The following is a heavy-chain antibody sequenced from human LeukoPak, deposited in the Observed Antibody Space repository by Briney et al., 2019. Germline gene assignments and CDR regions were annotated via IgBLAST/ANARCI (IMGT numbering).Heavy chain of an antibody. V-gene: IGHV1-69*04. Sequence: GASVKVSCKASGGTFDNYAVNWVREAPGLGLEWMGRIIPMLGKTNSAQKFQDRVTFTADKSTGTAYVELTHLRPDDTAVYFCARGLFGGFAAAPFDHWGQGTLVTVSP. CDR1: GGTFDNYA. CDR2: IIPMLGKT. D-gene: IGHD2-2*01. J-gene: IGHJ4*02. CDR3: ARGLFGGFAAAPFDH.